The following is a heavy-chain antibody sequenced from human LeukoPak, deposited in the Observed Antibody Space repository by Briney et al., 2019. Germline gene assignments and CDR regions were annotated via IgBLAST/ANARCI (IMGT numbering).Heavy chain of an antibody. D-gene: IGHD3-22*01. Sequence: SETLSLTCTVSGGSISSSSYYWGWVRQPPGKGLEWIGSIYYSGSTSYNPSLKSRVTISVDTSKNQFSLKLSSVTAADTAVYYCARGITMIVVVIHDWYFDLWGRGTLVTVSS. V-gene: IGHV4-39*01. CDR1: GGSISSSSYY. CDR3: ARGITMIVVVIHDWYFDL. CDR2: IYYSGST. J-gene: IGHJ2*01.